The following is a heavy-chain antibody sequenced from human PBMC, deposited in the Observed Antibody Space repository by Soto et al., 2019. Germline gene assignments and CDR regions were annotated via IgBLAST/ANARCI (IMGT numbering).Heavy chain of an antibody. V-gene: IGHV4-59*12. Sequence: SETLSLTCTVSGGSISSYYWSWIRQPPGKGLEWIGYIYHSGSTNYNPSLKSRVTISVDTSKNQFSLQLKSVTAADTALYYCARFSGSYYYAMDVWGQGSTVTVS. D-gene: IGHD6-19*01. CDR2: IYHSGST. CDR1: GGSISSYY. J-gene: IGHJ6*02. CDR3: ARFSGSYYYAMDV.